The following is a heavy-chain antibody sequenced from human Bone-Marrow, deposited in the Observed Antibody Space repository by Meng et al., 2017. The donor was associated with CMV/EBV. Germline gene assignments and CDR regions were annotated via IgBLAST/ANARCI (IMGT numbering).Heavy chain of an antibody. V-gene: IGHV4-39*07. CDR2: IYYSGST. J-gene: IGHJ6*02. CDR1: GGSISSSSYY. D-gene: IGHD3-16*01. CDR3: ARGLGDYYYYYGMDV. Sequence: SETLSLTCTVPGGSISSSSYYWGWIRQPPGKGLEWIGSIYYSGSTYYNPSLKSRVTISVDTSKNQFSLKLSSVTAADTAVYYCARGLGDYYYYYGMDVWGQGTTVTVSS.